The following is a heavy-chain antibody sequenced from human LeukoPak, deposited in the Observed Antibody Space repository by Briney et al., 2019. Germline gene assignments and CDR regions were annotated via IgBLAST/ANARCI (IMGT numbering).Heavy chain of an antibody. D-gene: IGHD3-3*01. J-gene: IGHJ3*02. CDR2: ISYDGSNK. V-gene: IGHV3-30*04. CDR3: ARIDFWSGYGAFDI. Sequence: GRSLRLSCAASGFTFSSYAMHWVRQAPGKGLEWVAVISYDGSNKYYADSVKGRFTISRDNSKNTLYLQMNSLRAEDTAVYYCARIDFWSGYGAFDIWGQGTMVTVSS. CDR1: GFTFSSYA.